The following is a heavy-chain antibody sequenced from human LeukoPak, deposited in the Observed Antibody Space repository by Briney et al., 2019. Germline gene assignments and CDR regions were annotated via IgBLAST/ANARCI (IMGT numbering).Heavy chain of an antibody. V-gene: IGHV4-39*01. J-gene: IGHJ5*02. CDR3: ARASSGWYNWFDP. CDR1: GGSISSTRHY. CDR2: IFYSGST. D-gene: IGHD6-19*01. Sequence: SETLSLTCTVSGGSISSTRHYWGWIRQPPGKGLEWIGSIFYSGSTNYNPSLKSRLTISVDTSKNQFSLKLNSVTAADTAVYYCARASSGWYNWFDPWGQGTLVTVSS.